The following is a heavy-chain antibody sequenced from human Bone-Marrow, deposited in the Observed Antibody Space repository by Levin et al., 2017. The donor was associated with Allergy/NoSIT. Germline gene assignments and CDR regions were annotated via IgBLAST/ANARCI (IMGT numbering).Heavy chain of an antibody. CDR3: ARDTGVGWFDP. CDR1: GFTFNYYW. D-gene: IGHD1-1*01. CDR2: INQYGGDT. V-gene: IGHV3-7*01. Sequence: GESLKISCAASGFTFNYYWMSWVRQAPGKGLEWVANINQYGGDTYYVDSVRGRFTISRDNTNNSLSLQMNSLRAEDTAVYFCARDTGVGWFDPWGQGTLVTVSS. J-gene: IGHJ5*02.